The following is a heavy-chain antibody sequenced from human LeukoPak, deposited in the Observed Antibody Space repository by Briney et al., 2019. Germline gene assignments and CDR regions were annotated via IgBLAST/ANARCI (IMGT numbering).Heavy chain of an antibody. CDR1: GYTFTSYD. V-gene: IGHV1-8*01. J-gene: IGHJ3*02. CDR3: ARGVATDAFDI. CDR2: MNPNSGNT. D-gene: IGHD5-12*01. Sequence: ASVKVSCKASGYTFTSYDINWVRQATGQGLEWMGWMNPNSGNTDYARKFQGRVTMTRNTSISTAYMELSSLRSEDTAVYYCARGVATDAFDIWGQGTMVTVSS.